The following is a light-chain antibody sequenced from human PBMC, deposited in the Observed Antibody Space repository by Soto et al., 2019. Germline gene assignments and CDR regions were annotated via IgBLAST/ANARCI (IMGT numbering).Light chain of an antibody. CDR2: AAS. J-gene: IGKJ3*01. CDR3: QKYDSAPLFT. V-gene: IGKV1-27*01. CDR1: QAISKY. Sequence: DIQMIQTPPSLSASVGDRVTITCRASQAISKYLAWYQQKPGKVPKLLIYAASTLQSGVPSRFSGSGSGTDFTLTISSLQPEDVATYYCQKYDSAPLFTFGPGTRVDVK.